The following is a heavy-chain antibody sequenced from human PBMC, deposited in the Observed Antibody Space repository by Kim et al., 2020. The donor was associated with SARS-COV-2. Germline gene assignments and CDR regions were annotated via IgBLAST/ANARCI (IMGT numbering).Heavy chain of an antibody. Sequence: GGSLRLSCAASGFTFSSYAMSWVRQAPGKGLEWVSAISGSGGSTYYADSVKGRFTISRDNSKNTLYLQMNSLRAEDTTVYYCAKVGARIAAAGTFDYWGQGTLVTVSS. V-gene: IGHV3-23*01. J-gene: IGHJ4*02. CDR2: ISGSGGST. D-gene: IGHD6-13*01. CDR3: AKVGARIAAAGTFDY. CDR1: GFTFSSYA.